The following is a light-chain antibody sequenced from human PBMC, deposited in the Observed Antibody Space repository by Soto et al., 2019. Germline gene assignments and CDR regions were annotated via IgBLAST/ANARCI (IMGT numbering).Light chain of an antibody. CDR2: KAS. CDR3: KKSYSTPQT. Sequence: DIQMPQSLSTVSASVGESVTITGRASQSISSWLAWYQQKPGKANKLLIYKASSLESGVPSRFSGSGSGTEFTLTISSLQPDEFATYYCKKSYSTPQTFGRGSKVDIK. V-gene: IGKV1-5*03. CDR1: QSISSW. J-gene: IGKJ4*02.